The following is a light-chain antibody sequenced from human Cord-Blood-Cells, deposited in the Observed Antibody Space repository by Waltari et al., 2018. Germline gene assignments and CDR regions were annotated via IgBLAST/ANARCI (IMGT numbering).Light chain of an antibody. Sequence: EIVLTQSPASLSLSPGGRATLSCRASQSVSSYLAWYQQKPGQAPRLLIYDASNRATGIPARFSGSGSGTDFTLTISSRETEDFAVYYCQQRSNWPPTFGQGTKVEIK. CDR2: DAS. CDR1: QSVSSY. J-gene: IGKJ1*01. CDR3: QQRSNWPPT. V-gene: IGKV3-11*01.